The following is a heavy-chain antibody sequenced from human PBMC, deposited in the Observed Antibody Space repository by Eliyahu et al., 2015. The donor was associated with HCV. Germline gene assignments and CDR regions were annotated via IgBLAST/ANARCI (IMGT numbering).Heavy chain of an antibody. CDR3: ARGTSGDQFDY. CDR2: INSGGSST. V-gene: IGHV3-74*01. J-gene: IGHJ4*02. D-gene: IGHD6-19*01. Sequence: EVQLVESGGGLVQPGGFLRLSCAASRFTFSSYWMHWVRQAPGKGLVWVSRINSGGSSTNYADSVKGRFTISRDNAKNTLYLQMNSLRAEDTAVYFCARGTSGDQFDYWGQGTLVTVSS. CDR1: RFTFSSYW.